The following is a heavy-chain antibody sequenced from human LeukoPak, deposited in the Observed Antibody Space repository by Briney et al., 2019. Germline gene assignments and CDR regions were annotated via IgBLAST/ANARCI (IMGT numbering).Heavy chain of an antibody. CDR3: AKGSVAAPRASVDS. Sequence: GGSLRLSCAASGFTFSSHGMNWVRQAPGKGLEWVSGIIPSGRTTYYADSVRGRFTISRDNSMNTLYLQMNSLRPDDTALYYCAKGSVAAPRASVDSWGQGTLITVSS. D-gene: IGHD6-19*01. CDR1: GFTFSSHG. V-gene: IGHV3-23*01. J-gene: IGHJ4*02. CDR2: IIPSGRTT.